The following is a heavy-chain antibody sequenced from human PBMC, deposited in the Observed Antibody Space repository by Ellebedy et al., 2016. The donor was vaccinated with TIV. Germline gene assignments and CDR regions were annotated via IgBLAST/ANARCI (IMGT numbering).Heavy chain of an antibody. CDR2: ISYDGNNK. J-gene: IGHJ6*02. D-gene: IGHD3-3*01. V-gene: IGHV3-30-3*01. CDR3: ARDLGGRITIFGVVIRGMGV. Sequence: GESLKISCAAFGFTFSSYAMHWVRQAPGKGLEWVTVISYDGNNKYYADSVKGRFTISRDNSKNTLYLQMNSLRAEDTAVYYCARDLGGRITIFGVVIRGMGVWGQGTTVTVSS. CDR1: GFTFSSYA.